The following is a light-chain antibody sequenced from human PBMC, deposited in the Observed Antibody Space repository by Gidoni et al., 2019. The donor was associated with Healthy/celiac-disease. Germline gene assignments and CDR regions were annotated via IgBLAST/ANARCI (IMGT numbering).Light chain of an antibody. J-gene: IGKJ5*01. CDR1: QGISSY. CDR2: AAS. V-gene: IGKV1-9*01. CDR3: KQLNIYTIT. Sequence: DIQLTQSPSFLSASVGDRVTITCRASQGISSYLAWYQQKPGKAPKLLIYAASTLQSGVPSRFSGSGSGTEFTLTISSLKPEEFETYYGKQLNIYTITFGQGTRLEIK.